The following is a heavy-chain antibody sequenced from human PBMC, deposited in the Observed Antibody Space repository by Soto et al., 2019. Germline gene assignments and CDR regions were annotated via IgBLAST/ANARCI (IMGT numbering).Heavy chain of an antibody. Sequence: QLQLQESGPGLVKPSETLSLTCSVSDDSINSDKYYWGWIRQPPGKGLEWIGSIHYRGNAYYNPSLQTRVTISLAKSKSQFSLKLNSVTAADSAVYFCARLEGLATISYYFDFWGPGALVTVSS. CDR2: IHYRGNA. J-gene: IGHJ4*02. CDR1: DDSINSDKYY. D-gene: IGHD3-9*01. CDR3: ARLEGLATISYYFDF. V-gene: IGHV4-39*01.